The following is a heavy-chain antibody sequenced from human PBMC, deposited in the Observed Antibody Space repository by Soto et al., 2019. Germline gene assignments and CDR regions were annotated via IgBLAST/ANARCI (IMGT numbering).Heavy chain of an antibody. CDR2: IYYSGST. Sequence: QVQLQESGPGLVKPSETLSLTCTVSGGSVSSGSHYWSWIRQPPGKGLEWIGYIYYSGSTNYNPSRKSRVTMSVDTSKNQFSLKLSSVTAADTAVYYCARVATAMVDYWGQGTLVTVSS. CDR3: ARVATAMVDY. CDR1: GGSVSSGSHY. J-gene: IGHJ4*02. D-gene: IGHD5-18*01. V-gene: IGHV4-61*01.